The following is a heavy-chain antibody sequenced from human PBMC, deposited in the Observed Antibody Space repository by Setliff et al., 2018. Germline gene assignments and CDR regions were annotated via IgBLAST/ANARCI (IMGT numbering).Heavy chain of an antibody. CDR1: GYSFTSHY. J-gene: IGHJ6*02. Sequence: ASVKVSCKTSGYSFTSHYVHWVRQAPGQGLEWMGIINPGGLTSSSTQKFEGRVTMTRDTSTSTVYMELNSLTSDDTAVYYCAKEPAVSLTEAVRRTYYDYAMDAWGQGTTVTVSS. D-gene: IGHD3-9*01. V-gene: IGHV1-46*01. CDR2: INPGGLTS. CDR3: AKEPAVSLTEAVRRTYYDYAMDA.